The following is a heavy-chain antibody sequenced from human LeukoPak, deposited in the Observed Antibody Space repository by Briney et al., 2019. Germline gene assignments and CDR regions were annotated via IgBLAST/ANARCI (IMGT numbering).Heavy chain of an antibody. Sequence: ASVKVSCKASGYTFTSYYMHWVRQAPGQGLEWMGIINPSGGSTSYAQKFQGRVTMTRDMSTSTVYMELSSLRSEDTAVYYCARDQGATILDYWGQGTLVTVSS. V-gene: IGHV1-46*01. CDR2: INPSGGST. CDR1: GYTFTSYY. J-gene: IGHJ4*02. D-gene: IGHD5-12*01. CDR3: ARDQGATILDY.